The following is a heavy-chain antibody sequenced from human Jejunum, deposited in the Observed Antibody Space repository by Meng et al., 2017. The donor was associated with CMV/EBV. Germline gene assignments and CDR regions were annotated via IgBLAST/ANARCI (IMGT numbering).Heavy chain of an antibody. CDR2: IDNRGST. CDR3: ARGYSSGWNYFHY. D-gene: IGHD6-19*01. Sequence: HLQVSGPGLVRPSQTLSLTCTASGASISSGDFCWSWIRQPPGKGLEYIGYIDNRGSTYYNPSLKSRVTMSMDTSKNQFSLKLTSVTAADTAVYYCARGYSSGWNYFHYWGQGTLVTVSS. V-gene: IGHV4-30-4*01. J-gene: IGHJ4*02. CDR1: GASISSGDFC.